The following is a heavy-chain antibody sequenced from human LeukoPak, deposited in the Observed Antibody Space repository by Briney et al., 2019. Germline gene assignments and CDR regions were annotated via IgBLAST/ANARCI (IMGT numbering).Heavy chain of an antibody. V-gene: IGHV3-48*03. Sequence: GGSLRLSCAASGFTFSSYEMNWVRQAPGKGLEWVSYISYSGSTTYYADSVKGRFTISRDNARNSLYLQMNSLRGEDTAVYCCARRSGFDYWGQGTLVTVSS. D-gene: IGHD3-10*01. J-gene: IGHJ4*02. CDR2: ISYSGSTT. CDR1: GFTFSSYE. CDR3: ARRSGFDY.